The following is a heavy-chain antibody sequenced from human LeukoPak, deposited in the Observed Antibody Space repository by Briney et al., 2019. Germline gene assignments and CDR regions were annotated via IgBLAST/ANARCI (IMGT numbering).Heavy chain of an antibody. J-gene: IGHJ4*02. V-gene: IGHV3-33*08. D-gene: IGHD2-15*01. CDR1: GFTFSNYG. Sequence: PGSSLRLSCAASGFTFSNYGMHWVRQAPGKGLDCVAVIWYDGNNKYYADSVKGRFTISGDNSKNTLYLQMNSLRAEDTAVYYCARSPTGSGRFDYWGQGTLVTVSS. CDR2: IWYDGNNK. CDR3: ARSPTGSGRFDY.